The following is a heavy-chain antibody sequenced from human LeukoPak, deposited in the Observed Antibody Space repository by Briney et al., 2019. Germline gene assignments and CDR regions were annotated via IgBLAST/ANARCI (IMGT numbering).Heavy chain of an antibody. Sequence: GGSLRLSRAASGFTVSSNYMSWVRQAPGKGLEWVSVIYSGGSTYYADSVKGRFTVSRHNSKNTLYLQMNSLRAEDTAVYYCAGGGDSNYYFDYWGQGTLVTVSS. V-gene: IGHV3-53*04. CDR2: IYSGGST. CDR3: AGGGDSNYYFDY. J-gene: IGHJ4*02. CDR1: GFTVSSNY. D-gene: IGHD3-22*01.